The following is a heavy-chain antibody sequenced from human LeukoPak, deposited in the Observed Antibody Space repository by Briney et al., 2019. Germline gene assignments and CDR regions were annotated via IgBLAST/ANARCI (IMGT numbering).Heavy chain of an antibody. CDR1: GFTFSSYG. CDR3: AKDADYYGSGTIDY. Sequence: GGSLRLSCAASGFTFSSYGMHWVRQAPGKGLEWVAFIRYDGSNKYYADSVKGRFTISRDNSKNTLYLQMNSLRAEDTDVYYCAKDADYYGSGTIDYWGQGTLVTVSS. CDR2: IRYDGSNK. J-gene: IGHJ4*02. V-gene: IGHV3-30*02. D-gene: IGHD3-10*01.